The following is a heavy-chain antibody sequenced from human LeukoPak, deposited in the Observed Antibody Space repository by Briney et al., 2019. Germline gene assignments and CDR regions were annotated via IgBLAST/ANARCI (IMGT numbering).Heavy chain of an antibody. Sequence: AGGSLRLSCAASGFTFSDFYMGWIRQAPGKGLEWVSYISSSGSSIYYADSVKGRFTISRDNAKNSLYLQMNSLRAEDTAVYYCARAGVDSSGYYQGFDYWGQGSLVTVSS. J-gene: IGHJ4*02. CDR1: GFTFSDFY. D-gene: IGHD3-22*01. V-gene: IGHV3-11*04. CDR3: ARAGVDSSGYYQGFDY. CDR2: ISSSGSSI.